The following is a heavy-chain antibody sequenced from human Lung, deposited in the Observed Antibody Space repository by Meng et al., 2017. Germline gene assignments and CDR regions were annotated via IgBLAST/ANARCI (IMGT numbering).Heavy chain of an antibody. CDR3: ARGQKGYFDL. CDR1: GCSISSSNYY. CDR2: IYNSGST. J-gene: IGHJ2*01. Sequence: QVRLQDSGTGRVMPSQTLALTSTVSGCSISSSNYYRSWIRQPPGKGLEWSGHIYNSGSTYYNPSLKSRITISVDTSKNQFFLKLSSVTAADTAVYYCARGQKGYFDLWGRGTLVTVSS. V-gene: IGHV4-30-4*01.